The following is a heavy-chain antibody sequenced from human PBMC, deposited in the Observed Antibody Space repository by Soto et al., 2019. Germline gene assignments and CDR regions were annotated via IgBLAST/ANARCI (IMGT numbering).Heavy chain of an antibody. CDR2: VSEIGDVT. V-gene: IGHV3-23*01. CDR3: VRRTSCTRGEDY. CDR1: GITFINHA. Sequence: GSLRLSCVASGITFINHAMTWVRQAPGKGLEWVSSVSEIGDVTYYADSVKGRFTISRDNSKNTLYLQLTNLKVEDTAVYYCVRRTSCTRGEDYWGPGALVTVSS. D-gene: IGHD1-1*01. J-gene: IGHJ4*01.